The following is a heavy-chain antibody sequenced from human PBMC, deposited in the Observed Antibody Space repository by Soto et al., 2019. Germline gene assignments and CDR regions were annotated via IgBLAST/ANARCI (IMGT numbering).Heavy chain of an antibody. Sequence: QVRLEQSGAEVKKPGASVKLSCKASGYTYTSYDVIWVRQAPGQGLEWMGWISTYNGDTRYAQKLQGRVTMTSDTSATTAYLELRSLTSDDTALYYCAREGEQFSWLSHWGQGTLVTVSS. V-gene: IGHV1-18*01. CDR2: ISTYNGDT. CDR3: AREGEQFSWLSH. CDR1: GYTYTSYD. D-gene: IGHD6-13*01. J-gene: IGHJ4*02.